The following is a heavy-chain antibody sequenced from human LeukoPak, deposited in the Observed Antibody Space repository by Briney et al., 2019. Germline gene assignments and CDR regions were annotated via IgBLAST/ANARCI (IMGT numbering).Heavy chain of an antibody. Sequence: SETLSPTCTVSGASISSYYWSWIRQPPGKGLEWIGSVYFSGKTTYNPSLKGRVTISIDTSKSQFSLRLSSVTAADTAMYYCARDRFGELDYWGQGSLVTVSS. D-gene: IGHD3-10*01. CDR3: ARDRFGELDY. J-gene: IGHJ4*02. CDR1: GASISSYY. CDR2: VYFSGKT. V-gene: IGHV4-59*01.